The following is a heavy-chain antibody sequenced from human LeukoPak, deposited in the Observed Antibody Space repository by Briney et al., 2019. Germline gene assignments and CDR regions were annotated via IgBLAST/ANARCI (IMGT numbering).Heavy chain of an antibody. V-gene: IGHV3-53*01. Sequence: GGSLRLSCAASGFTVSSNYMSWVRQAPGKGLEWVSVIYSGGSTYYADSVKGRFTISRDNSKNTLYLQMNSLRAEDTAVYYCARDNGFWSGYDYWGQGTLVTVSS. D-gene: IGHD3-3*01. CDR1: GFTVSSNY. CDR2: IYSGGST. CDR3: ARDNGFWSGYDY. J-gene: IGHJ4*02.